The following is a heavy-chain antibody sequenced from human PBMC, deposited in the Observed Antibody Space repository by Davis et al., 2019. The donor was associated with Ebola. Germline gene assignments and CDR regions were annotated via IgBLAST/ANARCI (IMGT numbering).Heavy chain of an antibody. V-gene: IGHV4-39*01. D-gene: IGHD2-15*01. CDR1: GGSISSSSYY. CDR3: ASRSSVTLNWFDP. Sequence: MPGGSLRLSCTVSGGSISSSSYYWGWIRQPPGKGLEWIGSIYYSGSTYYNPSLKSRVTISVDTSKNQFSLKLSSVTAADTAVYYCASRSSVTLNWFDPWGQGTLVTVSS. CDR2: IYYSGST. J-gene: IGHJ5*02.